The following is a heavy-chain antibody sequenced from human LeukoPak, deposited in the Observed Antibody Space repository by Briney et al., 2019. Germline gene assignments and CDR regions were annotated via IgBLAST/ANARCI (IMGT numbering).Heavy chain of an antibody. V-gene: IGHV4-34*01. CDR3: ARVIGSNFDY. CDR1: GGSFSGYY. Sequence: SETLSLTCAVYGGSFSGYYWSWIRQPPGKGLEWIGEINHSGSTNYNPSLKSRVTISVDTSKNQFSLQLSSVTAADTAVYYCARVIGSNFDYWGQGTLVTVSS. J-gene: IGHJ4*02. D-gene: IGHD2-15*01. CDR2: INHSGST.